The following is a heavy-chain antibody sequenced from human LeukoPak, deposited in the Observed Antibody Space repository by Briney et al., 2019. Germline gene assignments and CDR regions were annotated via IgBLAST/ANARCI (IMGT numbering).Heavy chain of an antibody. D-gene: IGHD3-3*01. CDR1: GGSFSGYY. V-gene: IGHV4-34*01. J-gene: IGHJ6*03. Sequence: SETLSLTCAVYGGSFSGYYWSWIRQPPGKGLEWIGEINHSGSTNYNPSLKSRVTISVDTSKNQFSLKLSSVTAADTAVYYRASAAWSYYYYYMDVWGKGTTVTVSS. CDR3: ASAAWSYYYYYMDV. CDR2: INHSGST.